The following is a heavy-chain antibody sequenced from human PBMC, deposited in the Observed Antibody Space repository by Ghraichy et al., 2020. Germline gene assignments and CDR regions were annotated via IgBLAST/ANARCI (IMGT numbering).Heavy chain of an antibody. CDR2: IKQDGSET. J-gene: IGHJ4*02. CDR3: ARGRNCDY. V-gene: IGHV3-7*03. D-gene: IGHD1-1*01. CDR1: GYTFSHFW. Sequence: GGSLRLSCATSGYTFSHFWMSWVRQTPGKGPEWVANIKQDGSETHYVDSVKGRFTISRDNAKNSLFLHMNSLRVEDTAMYYCARGRNCDYWGQGTLVTVS.